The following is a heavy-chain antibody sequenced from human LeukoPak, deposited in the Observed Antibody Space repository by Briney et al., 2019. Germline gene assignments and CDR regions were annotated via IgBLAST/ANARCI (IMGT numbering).Heavy chain of an antibody. CDR2: IIPIFGTA. J-gene: IGHJ4*02. CDR3: ARDPSWYFDY. CDR1: GGTFSSYA. Sequence: VKVSCKASGGTFSSYAISWVRQAPGQGLEWMGRIIPIFGTANYAQKFRGRVTITTDESTSTAYMELSSLRSEDTAVYYCARDPSWYFDYWGQGTLVTVSS. V-gene: IGHV1-69*13.